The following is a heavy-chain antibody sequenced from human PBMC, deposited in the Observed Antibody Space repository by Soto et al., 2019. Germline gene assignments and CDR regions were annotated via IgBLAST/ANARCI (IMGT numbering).Heavy chain of an antibody. V-gene: IGHV1-69*01. CDR2: IIPIFGTA. CDR3: ATHSEYCTNGVCYKGWFDP. CDR1: GGTFSSYA. J-gene: IGHJ5*02. Sequence: QVQLVQSGAEVKKPGSSVKVSCKASGGTFSSYAISWVRQAPGQGLEWMGGIIPIFGTANYAQKFQGRVTITADESPSTAYMELSSMRSEDTAVYYCATHSEYCTNGVCYKGWFDPWGQGTLVTVSS. D-gene: IGHD2-8*01.